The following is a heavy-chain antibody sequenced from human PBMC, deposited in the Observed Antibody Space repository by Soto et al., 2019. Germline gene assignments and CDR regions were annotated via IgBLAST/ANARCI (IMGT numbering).Heavy chain of an antibody. J-gene: IGHJ4*02. CDR2: INHSGST. CDR1: GGSFSGYY. D-gene: IGHD6-13*01. V-gene: IGHV4-34*01. CDR3: ARMIAAAGTGGDY. Sequence: QVQLQQWGAGLLKPSETLSLTCAVYGGSFSGYYWSWIRQPPGKGLEWIGEINHSGSTNYNPSLTSRVTISVDTSKNQFSLKLSSVTAADTAVYYCARMIAAAGTGGDYWGQGTLVTVSS.